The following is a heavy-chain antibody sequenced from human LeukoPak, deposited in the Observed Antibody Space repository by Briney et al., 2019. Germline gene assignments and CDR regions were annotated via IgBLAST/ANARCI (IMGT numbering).Heavy chain of an antibody. J-gene: IGHJ2*01. Sequence: SETLSLTCTVSGGSISTYYWSWIRQPPGKRLEWIGYTYYRGSTNYNPSLKSRVTISVDTSKNQFSLKVTSVTAADTAVYYCARGRGTAVAGYFDLWGRGTLVTVSS. CDR1: GGSISTYY. D-gene: IGHD6-19*01. CDR3: ARGRGTAVAGYFDL. CDR2: TYYRGST. V-gene: IGHV4-59*01.